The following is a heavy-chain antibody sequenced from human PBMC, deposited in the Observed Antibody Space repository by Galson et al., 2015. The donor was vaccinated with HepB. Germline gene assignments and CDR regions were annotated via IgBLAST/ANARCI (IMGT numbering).Heavy chain of an antibody. Sequence: SLRLSCAASGFTFSSYAMTWVRQAPGKGLEWIASITSDGGRTFYTNSVKGRFTISRDNSRNTLVLQLSSLRPEDTAVYYCAKDGKMVSNNPYELHFWGQGTLVSVSS. D-gene: IGHD2-8*01. CDR2: ITSDGGRT. V-gene: IGHV3-23*01. J-gene: IGHJ4*02. CDR3: AKDGKMVSNNPYELHF. CDR1: GFTFSSYA.